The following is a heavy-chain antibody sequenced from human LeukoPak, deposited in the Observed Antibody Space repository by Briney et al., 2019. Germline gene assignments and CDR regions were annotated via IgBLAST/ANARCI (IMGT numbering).Heavy chain of an antibody. CDR3: ARDSGWWRFDF. D-gene: IGHD6-13*01. Sequence: GGSLRLSCAASGFTFSSYAMSWVRQAPGKGLEWVSAISGSGDSTYYGDSVKGRFTISRDNSKNTLYLQMNSLRAEDTAVYYCARDSGWWRFDFWGQGTLVTVSS. V-gene: IGHV3-23*01. J-gene: IGHJ4*02. CDR2: ISGSGDST. CDR1: GFTFSSYA.